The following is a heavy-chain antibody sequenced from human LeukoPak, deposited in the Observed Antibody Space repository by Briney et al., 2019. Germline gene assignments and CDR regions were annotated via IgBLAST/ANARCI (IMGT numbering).Heavy chain of an antibody. CDR1: VGSISGYY. V-gene: IGHV4-4*09. D-gene: IGHD6-19*01. Sequence: SETLSLTCTVSVGSISGYYWSWIRQPPGKGLEWIGYIYSSGSTTYNSSLKSRVTISVDTSKNQFSLKLSAVTAADTAVYYCARRAVAENYFDYWGQGTLVTVSS. CDR3: ARRAVAENYFDY. CDR2: IYSSGST. J-gene: IGHJ4*02.